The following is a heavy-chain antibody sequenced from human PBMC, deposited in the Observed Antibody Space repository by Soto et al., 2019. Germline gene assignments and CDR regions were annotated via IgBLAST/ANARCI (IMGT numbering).Heavy chain of an antibody. CDR3: ARHLSYDFWGGYSNMLHFDY. J-gene: IGHJ4*02. D-gene: IGHD3-3*01. CDR2: IYYSGST. Sequence: KTSETLSLTCTVSGGSISSSSYYWGWIRQPPGKGLEWIGSIYYSGSTYYNPSLKSRVTISVDTSKNQFSLKLSSVTAADTAVYYCARHLSYDFWGGYSNMLHFDYWGQGTLVTVSS. CDR1: GGSISSSSYY. V-gene: IGHV4-39*01.